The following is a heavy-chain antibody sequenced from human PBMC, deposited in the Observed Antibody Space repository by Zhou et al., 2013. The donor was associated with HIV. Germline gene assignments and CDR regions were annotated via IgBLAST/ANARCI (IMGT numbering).Heavy chain of an antibody. Sequence: QVQLVQSGAEVKKPGSSVKVSCKVSGGTFITYAISWVRQAPGQGLEWMGGIIPIFGTANYAQKFQGRVTITADESTSTAYMELRSLRSDDTAVYYCARALSATWIGGGFFYMDVWGKGTTVTVS. CDR1: GGTFITYA. CDR2: IIPIFGTA. D-gene: IGHD6-25*01. J-gene: IGHJ6*03. V-gene: IGHV1-69*12. CDR3: ARALSATWIGGGFFYMDV.